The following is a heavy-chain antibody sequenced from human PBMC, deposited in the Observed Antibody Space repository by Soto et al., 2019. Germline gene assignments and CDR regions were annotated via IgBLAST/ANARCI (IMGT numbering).Heavy chain of an antibody. J-gene: IGHJ4*02. D-gene: IGHD5-12*01. CDR1: GGSISSYY. Sequence: SETLSLTCTVSGGSISSYYWSWIRQPPGKGLEWIGYIYYSGSTNYNPSLKSRVTISVDTSKNQFSLKLSSVTAADTAVYYCASYSGYDYYFDYWGQGTLVTVSS. V-gene: IGHV4-59*01. CDR2: IYYSGST. CDR3: ASYSGYDYYFDY.